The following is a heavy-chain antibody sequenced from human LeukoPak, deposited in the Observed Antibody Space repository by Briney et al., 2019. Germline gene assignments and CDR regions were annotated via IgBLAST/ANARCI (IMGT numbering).Heavy chain of an antibody. J-gene: IGHJ4*02. D-gene: IGHD3-16*01. V-gene: IGHV5-51*01. CDR3: ARVFLSDGGGTD. Sequence: GESLKISCKGSGYSFTNYWIGWVRQMPGKGLEWMGVIYCGDSETRYNPSFQGQVTMSADKSSSTAYLQWSSLKASDTAMYYCARVFLSDGGGTDWGQGTLVTVSS. CDR1: GYSFTNYW. CDR2: IYCGDSET.